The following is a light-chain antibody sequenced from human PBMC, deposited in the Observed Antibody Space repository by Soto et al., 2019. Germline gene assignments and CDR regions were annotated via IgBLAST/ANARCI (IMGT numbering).Light chain of an antibody. V-gene: IGKV3-20*01. CDR1: QSVSNTY. CDR3: QQYGTSPLWT. Sequence: EIVLTQSPGTLSLSPGERATLSCRASQSVSNTYLVWYQQKPGQAPRLLIYGASTRATGISDRFSGSGSGTDFTLTISRLVPEDFAVYYCQQYGTSPLWTFGQGTKVEIK. J-gene: IGKJ1*01. CDR2: GAS.